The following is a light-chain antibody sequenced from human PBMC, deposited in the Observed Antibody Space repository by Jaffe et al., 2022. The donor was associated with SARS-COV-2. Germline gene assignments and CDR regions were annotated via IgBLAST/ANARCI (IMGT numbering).Light chain of an antibody. CDR2: GTS. CDR3: QHYGDSALCT. Sequence: EIVLTQSQGTLSLSPGERVTLSCRASQIVNTKHISWYQQKPGQAPRLLIYGTSNRATGTPDRFSGSGSGTDFSLSIRRLEPDDFAVYYCQHYGDSALCTFGQGTNLEIK. CDR1: QIVNTKH. J-gene: IGKJ2*02. V-gene: IGKV3-20*01.